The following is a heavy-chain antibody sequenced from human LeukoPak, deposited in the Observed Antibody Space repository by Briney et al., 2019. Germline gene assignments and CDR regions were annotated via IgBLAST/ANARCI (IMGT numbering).Heavy chain of an antibody. CDR2: IYYSGST. CDR3: ARHYSNPDYVQVSDY. Sequence: SETLSLTCTVSGGSISSSSYYWGWIRQPPGKGLEWIGSIYYSGSTYYNPSLKSRVTISVDTSKNQFSLKLSSVTAADTAVYYCARHYSNPDYVQVSDYWGPGTLVTVSS. J-gene: IGHJ4*02. V-gene: IGHV4-39*01. CDR1: GGSISSSSYY. D-gene: IGHD4-17*01.